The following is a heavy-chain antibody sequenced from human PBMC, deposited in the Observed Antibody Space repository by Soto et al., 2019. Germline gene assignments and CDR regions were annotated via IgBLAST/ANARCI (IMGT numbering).Heavy chain of an antibody. J-gene: IGHJ4*02. CDR1: GGSISSYY. D-gene: IGHD3-16*01. CDR3: ARAWGYYFDY. V-gene: IGHV4-59*01. CDR2: IYYSGST. Sequence: QVQLQESGPGLVKPSETLSLTCTVSGGSISSYYWSWIRQPPGKGLEWIGYIYYSGSTNYNPSLKSRVTISVDASKNQFSLKLSSVPAADTAVYYCARAWGYYFDYWCQGTLVTVSS.